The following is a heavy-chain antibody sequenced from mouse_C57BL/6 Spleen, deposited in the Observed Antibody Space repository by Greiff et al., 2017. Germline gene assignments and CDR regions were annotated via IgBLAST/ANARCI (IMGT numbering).Heavy chain of an antibody. CDR3: AKDYGSSSWFAY. CDR1: GFTFSSYA. Sequence: EVHLVESGGGLVRPGGSLKLSCAASGFTFSSYAMSWVRQTPEKRLEWVATISDGGSYTYYPDNVKGRFTISRDHAKNNLYLQMSHLKSEDTAMYYCAKDYGSSSWFAYGGQGTLVTVSA. J-gene: IGHJ3*01. D-gene: IGHD1-1*01. CDR2: ISDGGSYT. V-gene: IGHV5-4*01.